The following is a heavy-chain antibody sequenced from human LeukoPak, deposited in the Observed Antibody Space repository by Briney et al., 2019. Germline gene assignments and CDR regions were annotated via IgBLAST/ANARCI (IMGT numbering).Heavy chain of an antibody. CDR3: GSGPKVVTPIPFYYSDY. Sequence: ASVKVSCKAPGYTFTGYYIHWVRQAPGQGLEWMGWINPNSGGTNCAQKFQGRVTMTRDTSISTAYMEVSRLRSDDTAVYYCGSGPKVVTPIPFYYSDYWGQGTLVTVSS. CDR1: GYTFTGYY. D-gene: IGHD2-21*02. V-gene: IGHV1-2*02. CDR2: INPNSGGT. J-gene: IGHJ4*02.